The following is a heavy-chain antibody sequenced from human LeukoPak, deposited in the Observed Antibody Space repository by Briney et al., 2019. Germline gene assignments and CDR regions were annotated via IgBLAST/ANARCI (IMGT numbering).Heavy chain of an antibody. Sequence: ASVKVSCKASGYTFTGYYMHWVRQAPGQGLEWMGWINPNSGGTNYAQKFQGRVTMTRDTSISTAYMELSRLRSDDTAVYYCARDQLGVVVAERYDYWAREPWSPSPQ. CDR1: GYTFTGYY. V-gene: IGHV1-2*02. CDR2: INPNSGGT. CDR3: ARDQLGVVVAERYDY. D-gene: IGHD2-15*01. J-gene: IGHJ4*02.